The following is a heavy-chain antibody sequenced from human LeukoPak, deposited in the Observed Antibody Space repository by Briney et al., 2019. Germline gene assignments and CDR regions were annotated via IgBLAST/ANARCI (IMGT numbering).Heavy chain of an antibody. D-gene: IGHD6-13*01. J-gene: IGHJ5*02. Sequence: SETLSLTCTVSGGSISSSSYYWGWIRQPPGKGLEWIGSIYYSGSTYYNPSLKSRVTISVDTSNNQFSLKLSSVTAADTAVYYCARDVSSWLPGWFDPWGQGTLVTVSS. CDR3: ARDVSSWLPGWFDP. V-gene: IGHV4-39*02. CDR1: GGSISSSSYY. CDR2: IYYSGST.